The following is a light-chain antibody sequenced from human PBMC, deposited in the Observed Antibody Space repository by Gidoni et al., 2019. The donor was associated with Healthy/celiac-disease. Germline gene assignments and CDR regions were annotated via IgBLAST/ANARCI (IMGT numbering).Light chain of an antibody. J-gene: IGKJ2*01. Sequence: DIVMTQSPDSLAVSLGERATINCKSSQSVLYSSNNKNYLAWYQQTPGQPPKLLIYWASNRESGVPDRFSGSGSGTDFTLTISSLQAEDVAVYYCQQYYSTPRTFGQGTKLEIK. V-gene: IGKV4-1*01. CDR2: WAS. CDR3: QQYYSTPRT. CDR1: QSVLYSSNNKNY.